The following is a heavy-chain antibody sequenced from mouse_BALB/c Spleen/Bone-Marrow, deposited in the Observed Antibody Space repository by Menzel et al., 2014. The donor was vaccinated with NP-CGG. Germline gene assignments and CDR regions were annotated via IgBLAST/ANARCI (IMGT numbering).Heavy chain of an antibody. D-gene: IGHD2-3*01. CDR3: ARSHGYYPYWYFDV. Sequence: QVQLQQSGAELVKPGAPVKLSCKASGYTFTSYWMNGVKQRPGRGLEWIGRIDPSDSETHYNQKFKDKATLTVDKSSSTAYIQLSSLTSEDSAIYYCARSHGYYPYWYFDVWGAGTTVTVSS. V-gene: IGHV1-69*02. J-gene: IGHJ1*01. CDR2: IDPSDSET. CDR1: GYTFTSYW.